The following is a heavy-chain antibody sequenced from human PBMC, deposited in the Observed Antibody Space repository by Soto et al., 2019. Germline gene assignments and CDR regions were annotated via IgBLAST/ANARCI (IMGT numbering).Heavy chain of an antibody. V-gene: IGHV4-39*01. CDR3: ARHSSVAWTLIDYYYYYGMDV. CDR2: IYYSGST. J-gene: IGHJ6*02. D-gene: IGHD3-22*01. CDR1: GGSISSSSYY. Sequence: PSETLSLTCTVSGGSISSSSYYWGWIRQPPGKGLEWIGSIYYSGSTYYNPSLKSRVTISVDTSKNQFSLKLSSVTAADTAVYYCARHSSVAWTLIDYYYYYGMDVWGQGTKVTVYS.